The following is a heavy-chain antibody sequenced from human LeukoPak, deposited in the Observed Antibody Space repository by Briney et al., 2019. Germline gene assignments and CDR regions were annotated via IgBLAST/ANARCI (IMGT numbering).Heavy chain of an antibody. CDR2: INPNSGGT. D-gene: IGHD6-19*01. J-gene: IGHJ3*02. V-gene: IGHV1-2*02. CDR3: ATDSSGAFDI. Sequence: ASVKVSCKASGYTFTSYGISWVRQAPGQGLEWMGWINPNSGGTNYAQKFQGRVTMTRDTSISTAYMELSRLRSDDTAVYYCATDSSGAFDIWGQGTMVTVSS. CDR1: GYTFTSYG.